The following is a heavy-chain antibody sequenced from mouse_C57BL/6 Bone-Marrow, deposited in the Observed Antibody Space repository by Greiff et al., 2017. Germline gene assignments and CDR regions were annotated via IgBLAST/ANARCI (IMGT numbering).Heavy chain of an antibody. CDR1: GYSFTSYY. CDR2: IYPGSGNT. D-gene: IGHD1-1*01. Sequence: VKLQESGPELVKPGASVKISCKASGYSFTSYYIHWVKQRPGQGLEWIGWIYPGSGNTKYNEKFKGKATLTADTSSSTAYMQLSSLTSEDSAVYYCAPDYYYGSWGQGTTLTVSS. V-gene: IGHV1-66*01. J-gene: IGHJ2*01. CDR3: APDYYYGS.